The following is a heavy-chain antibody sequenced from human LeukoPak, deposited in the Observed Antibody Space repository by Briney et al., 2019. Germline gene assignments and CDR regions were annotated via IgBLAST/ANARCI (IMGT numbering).Heavy chain of an antibody. V-gene: IGHV4-34*01. Sequence: SETLSLTCAVYGGSFSDYYWRWIRQPPGMGLEWMGEINHSGSTNYNLSLKSRVTMSVDAYKNQFSLNLYSVAAADTAVYYCASRGRAGYLYWGQGTLVTVSS. CDR3: ASRGRAGYLY. D-gene: IGHD3-16*02. CDR1: GGSFSDYY. CDR2: INHSGST. J-gene: IGHJ4*02.